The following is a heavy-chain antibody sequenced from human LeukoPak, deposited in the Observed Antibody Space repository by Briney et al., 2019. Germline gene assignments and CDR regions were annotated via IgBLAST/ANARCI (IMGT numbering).Heavy chain of an antibody. Sequence: PSETLSLTCAVYGGSFSGYYWSWIRQPPGKGLEWIGEINHSGSTNYNPSLKSQVTISVDTSKNQFSLKLSSVTAADTAVYYCARGRPTMVRGVIIRRDYYYYYMDVWGKGTTVTVSS. CDR1: GGSFSGYY. V-gene: IGHV4-34*01. D-gene: IGHD3-10*01. CDR3: ARGRPTMVRGVIIRRDYYYYYMDV. J-gene: IGHJ6*03. CDR2: INHSGST.